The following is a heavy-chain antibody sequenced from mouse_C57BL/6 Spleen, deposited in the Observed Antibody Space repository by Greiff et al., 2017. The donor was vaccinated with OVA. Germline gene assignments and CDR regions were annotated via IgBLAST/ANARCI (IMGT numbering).Heavy chain of an antibody. Sequence: VHVKQSGPELVKPGASVKISCKASGYSFTDYNMNWVKQSNGKSLEWIGVINPNYGTTSYNQKFKGKATLTVDQSSSTAYMQLNSLTSEDSAVYYGAREGGNYGSSFDYWGQGTTLTVSS. J-gene: IGHJ2*01. CDR3: AREGGNYGSSFDY. CDR2: INPNYGTT. V-gene: IGHV1-39*01. D-gene: IGHD1-1*01. CDR1: GYSFTDYN.